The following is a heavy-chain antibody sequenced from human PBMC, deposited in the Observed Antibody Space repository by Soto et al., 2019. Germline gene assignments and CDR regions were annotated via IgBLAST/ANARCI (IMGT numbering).Heavy chain of an antibody. CDR3: ARGGCSSTSCYRLIYSPSVTPCGMDV. D-gene: IGHD2-2*01. CDR2: VIPIFGTA. J-gene: IGHJ6*02. Sequence: QVQLVQSGAEVTKPGSSVKVSCKASGCTFSSYAISWVRQAPGQGLEGMGGVIPIFGTANYALQFQGRVTITADESTSAADLELSSLRSEDTAGYYCARGGCSSTSCYRLIYSPSVTPCGMDVLGQGTTVTVSS. V-gene: IGHV1-69*01. CDR1: GCTFSSYA.